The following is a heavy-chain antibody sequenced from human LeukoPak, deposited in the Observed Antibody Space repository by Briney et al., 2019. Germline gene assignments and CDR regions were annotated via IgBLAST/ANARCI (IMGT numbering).Heavy chain of an antibody. CDR1: GFTFSSYS. CDR3: ARDQFLADI. V-gene: IGHV3-21*01. J-gene: IGHJ3*02. CDR2: ISGSSSYI. D-gene: IGHD3-3*01. Sequence: GGSLRLSCAASGFTFSSYSMNWVRQAPGKGLEWVSSISGSSSYIYYADSVKGRFTISRDNAKKSLYLQMSSLRAEDTAVYSCARDQFLADIWGQGTMVTVSS.